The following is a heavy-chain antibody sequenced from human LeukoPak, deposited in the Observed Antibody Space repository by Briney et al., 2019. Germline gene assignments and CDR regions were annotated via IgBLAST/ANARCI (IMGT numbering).Heavy chain of an antibody. V-gene: IGHV4-39*07. D-gene: IGHD6-19*01. Sequence: PSETLSLTCTVSGGSISSSSYYWGWIRQPPGKGLEWIGSIYYSGSTYYNPSLKSRVTIPVDTSKNQFSLKLSSVTAADTAVYYCARDDSSGWYAIPWGQGTLVTVSS. CDR2: IYYSGST. CDR3: ARDDSSGWYAIP. CDR1: GGSISSSSYY. J-gene: IGHJ5*02.